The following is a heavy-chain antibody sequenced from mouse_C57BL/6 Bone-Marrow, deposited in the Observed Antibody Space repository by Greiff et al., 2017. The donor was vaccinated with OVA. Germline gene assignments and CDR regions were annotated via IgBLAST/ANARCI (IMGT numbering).Heavy chain of an antibody. CDR3: SRSDSYYAMDY. CDR1: GYTFTSYW. J-gene: IGHJ4*01. CDR2: IDPSDSYP. V-gene: IGHV1-59*01. Sequence: QVQLQQPGAELVRPGTSVKLSCKASGYTFTSYWMHWVKQRPGQGLEWIGVIDPSDSYPNYNQKFKGKATLTVDPSSSTAYMLLSSLTSEDSAVYYSSRSDSYYAMDYWGQGTSVTVSS.